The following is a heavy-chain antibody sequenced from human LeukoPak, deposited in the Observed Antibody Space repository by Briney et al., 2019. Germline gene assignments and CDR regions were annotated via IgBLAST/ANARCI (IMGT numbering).Heavy chain of an antibody. J-gene: IGHJ4*02. D-gene: IGHD6-19*01. V-gene: IGHV4-34*01. CDR3: ARSGGSGWYGKGYFDY. Sequence: SETLSLTCAVYGGSFSGYYWSWIRQPPGKGLEWIGEINHSGSTNYNPSLKSRVTISVDTSKNQFSLKLSSVTAADTAVYYCARSGGSGWYGKGYFDYWGQGTLVTVSS. CDR2: INHSGST. CDR1: GGSFSGYY.